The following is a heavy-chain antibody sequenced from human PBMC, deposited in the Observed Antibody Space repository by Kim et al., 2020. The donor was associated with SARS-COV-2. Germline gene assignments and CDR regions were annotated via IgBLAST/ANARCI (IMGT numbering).Heavy chain of an antibody. CDR3: ASRYYYDSSCYHYGY. J-gene: IGHJ4*02. CDR2: INHSGST. Sequence: SETLSLTCAVYGGSFSGYYWSWIRQPPGKGLELIGEINHSGSTNYNPSLKSRVTISVDTSKNQFSLKLSSVTAADTAAYYCASRYYYDSSCYHYGYWGQG. V-gene: IGHV4-34*01. CDR1: GGSFSGYY. D-gene: IGHD3-22*01.